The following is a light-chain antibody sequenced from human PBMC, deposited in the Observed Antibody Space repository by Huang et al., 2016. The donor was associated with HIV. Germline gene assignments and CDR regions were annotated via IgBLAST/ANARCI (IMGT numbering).Light chain of an antibody. CDR1: QSVSSY. CDR2: DAS. J-gene: IGKJ5*01. CDR3: QQRTDWPA. Sequence: EIVLTQSPATLSLSPGERATLSCRASQSVSSYLAWYQQKPGQAPRLPIYDASYRATGVPVRFSGSGSGTDFTLTISGLEPEDSAVYHCQQRTDWPAFGQGTRLEIK. V-gene: IGKV3-11*01.